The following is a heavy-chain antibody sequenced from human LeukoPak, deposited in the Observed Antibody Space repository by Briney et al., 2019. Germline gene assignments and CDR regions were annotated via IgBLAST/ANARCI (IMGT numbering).Heavy chain of an antibody. CDR1: GDSISSGNFY. Sequence: PSETLSLTCTVSGDSISSGNFYWGWIRQPPEKELQWIGSIYYNGITHYIPSLESRVTISADTSTNEFSLKLRSVTAADTAMYYCARDHGDFVQHDWGQGTLVTVSS. CDR2: IYYNGIT. CDR3: ARDHGDFVQHD. V-gene: IGHV4-39*01. D-gene: IGHD4-17*01. J-gene: IGHJ4*02.